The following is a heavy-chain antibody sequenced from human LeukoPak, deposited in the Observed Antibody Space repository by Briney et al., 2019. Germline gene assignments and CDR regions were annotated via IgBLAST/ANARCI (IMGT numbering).Heavy chain of an antibody. Sequence: SETLSLTCAVYGGSFSGYYWGWIRQPPGKGLEWLGEINHSGSTNYNPSLKSRVTISVDTSKNQFSLKLSSVTAADTAVYYCARVSDSSGYYYGFDPWGQGTLVTVSS. CDR1: GGSFSGYY. CDR3: ARVSDSSGYYYGFDP. V-gene: IGHV4-34*01. D-gene: IGHD3-22*01. CDR2: INHSGST. J-gene: IGHJ5*02.